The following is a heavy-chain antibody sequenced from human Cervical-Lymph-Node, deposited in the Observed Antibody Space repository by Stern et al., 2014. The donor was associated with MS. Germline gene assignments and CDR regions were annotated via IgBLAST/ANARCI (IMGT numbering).Heavy chain of an antibody. Sequence: EVQLVESGGALVKPGGSLRLSCAASGFTFGYYSMTWVRQAPGKGLEWVSSISGTSSYIYYADSVKGRFTVSRDNAKNSLYLQMNSLRAEDTAVYYCARAGGGNYRDWFDPWGQGTLVTVSS. D-gene: IGHD1-26*01. CDR2: ISGTSSYI. V-gene: IGHV3-21*01. CDR3: ARAGGGNYRDWFDP. J-gene: IGHJ5*02. CDR1: GFTFGYYS.